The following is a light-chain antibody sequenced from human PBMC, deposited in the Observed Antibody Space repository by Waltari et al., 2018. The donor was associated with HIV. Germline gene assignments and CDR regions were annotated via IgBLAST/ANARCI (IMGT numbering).Light chain of an antibody. Sequence: QSALTQPASVSGSPGQSITISCTVTSSDVWGYNLVSWYQQHPGKAPKLMIYEVSKRPSGVSNRFSGSKSGNTASLTISGLQAEDEADYYCCAYAGSTTYVIFGGGTKLTVL. J-gene: IGLJ2*01. CDR2: EVS. CDR1: SSDVWGYNL. V-gene: IGLV2-23*02. CDR3: CAYAGSTTYVI.